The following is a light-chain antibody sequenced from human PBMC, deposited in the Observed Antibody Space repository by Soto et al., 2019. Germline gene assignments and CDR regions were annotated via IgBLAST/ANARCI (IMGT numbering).Light chain of an antibody. V-gene: IGKV3-20*01. CDR3: LQYANSPFT. J-gene: IGKJ3*01. CDR2: GAS. CDR1: QSVSSNY. Sequence: VLTQSPASLSLSTGERATLSCRVSQSVSSNYLAWYQQKPGQAPRLLIYGASTRATGIADRFSGSGSGTDFTLSISRLEPEDFAVYYCLQYANSPFTFGPGTKVDIK.